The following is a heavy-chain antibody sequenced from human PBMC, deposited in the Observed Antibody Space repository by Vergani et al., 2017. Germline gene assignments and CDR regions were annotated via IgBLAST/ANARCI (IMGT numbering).Heavy chain of an antibody. CDR2: ISSSSSTI. Sequence: EVQLVESGGGLVQPGGSLRLSCTASGFTFSSYSMNWVRQAPGKGLEWVSYISSSSSTISSADSVKGRFPISRDNAKNSLYLQMNGLRAEDTAVYYCARDSYLRWFGESVQISPYYYYYGMDVWGQGTTVTVSS. V-gene: IGHV3-48*01. CDR1: GFTFSSYS. D-gene: IGHD3-10*01. CDR3: ARDSYLRWFGESVQISPYYYYYGMDV. J-gene: IGHJ6*02.